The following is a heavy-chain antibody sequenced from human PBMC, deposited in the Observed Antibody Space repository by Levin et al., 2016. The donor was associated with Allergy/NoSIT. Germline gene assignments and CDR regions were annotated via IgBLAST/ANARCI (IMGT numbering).Heavy chain of an antibody. CDR2: IKQDGSEK. Sequence: ETLSLTCAASGFTFSSYWMNWVRQAPGKGLEWVANIKQDGSEKYYVDSVKGRFTISRDNAKNSLSLQMNSLRAEDTAVYYCARDHCGGDCYSRYWYFDLWGRGTLVTVSS. CDR3: ARDHCGGDCYSRYWYFDL. J-gene: IGHJ2*01. V-gene: IGHV3-7*01. CDR1: GFTFSSYW. D-gene: IGHD2-21*02.